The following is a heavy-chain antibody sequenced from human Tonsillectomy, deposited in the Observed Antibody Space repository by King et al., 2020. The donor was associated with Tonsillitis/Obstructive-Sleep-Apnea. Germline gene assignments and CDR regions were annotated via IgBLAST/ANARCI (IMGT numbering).Heavy chain of an antibody. CDR1: GGSFSGYY. Sequence: VQLQQWGAGLLKPSETLSLTCGVSGGSFSGYYWNWIRQAPGKGLEWIAEINLGGNTNYNPSLRRRVTMSVDTSKQQISLRLSSVTAADTAVYYCARVDYDAGGYYGMDVWGQGTTVTVSS. CDR2: INLGGNT. J-gene: IGHJ6*02. D-gene: IGHD4/OR15-4a*01. V-gene: IGHV4-34*01. CDR3: ARVDYDAGGYYGMDV.